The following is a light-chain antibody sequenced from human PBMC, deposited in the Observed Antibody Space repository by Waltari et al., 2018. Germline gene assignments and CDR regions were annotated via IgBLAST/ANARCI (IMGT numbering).Light chain of an antibody. J-gene: IGLJ2*01. V-gene: IGLV1-40*01. CDR1: GSNIGAGYD. Sequence: QSVLTQPPSVSGAPGQRVTISCTGSGSNIGAGYDVHWSKQLPGKAPKLLLYGTSTRPSGVPDGYFGSQSGTSASLAITGLQAEDEADYYCQSYDTSLSVVFGGGTKLTVL. CDR3: QSYDTSLSVV. CDR2: GTS.